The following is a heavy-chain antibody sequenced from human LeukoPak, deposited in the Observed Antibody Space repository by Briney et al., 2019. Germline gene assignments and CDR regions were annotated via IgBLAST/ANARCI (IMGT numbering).Heavy chain of an antibody. CDR2: IYLGGST. Sequence: SETLSLTCAVSGGSISSGGYSWSWIRQPPGKGLEWIGYIYLGGSTFYNPSLKSRVSISVDTSKNQFSLKLSSVTAADTAVYYCARGRIWFGDQYYFDYWGQGTLVTVSS. CDR1: GGSISSGGYS. V-gene: IGHV4-30-2*01. D-gene: IGHD3-10*01. CDR3: ARGRIWFGDQYYFDY. J-gene: IGHJ4*02.